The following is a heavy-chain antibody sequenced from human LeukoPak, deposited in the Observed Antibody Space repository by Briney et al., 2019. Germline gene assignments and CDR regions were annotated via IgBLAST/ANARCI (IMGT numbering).Heavy chain of an antibody. J-gene: IGHJ4*02. CDR1: GTSIGSSSYY. Sequence: PSETLSLTCTVSGTSIGSSSYYWVWIRQPPGKGLEWIGTIYYSGTTYYNPSLKSRVTISVDTSKNQFSLKLSSVTAADTAVYYCARNYGGNRRPPNFDCWGQGTLVTVSS. V-gene: IGHV4-39*01. CDR2: IYYSGTT. CDR3: ARNYGGNRRPPNFDC. D-gene: IGHD4-23*01.